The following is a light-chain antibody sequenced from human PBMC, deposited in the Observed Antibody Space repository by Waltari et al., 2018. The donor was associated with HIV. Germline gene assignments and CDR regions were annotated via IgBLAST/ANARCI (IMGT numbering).Light chain of an antibody. J-gene: IGKJ1*01. Sequence: IQMTQSPSSLSASVGDSVTITCRASQDINNSLNWYQQKPGKAPKLLIYAASSLQSGVPSRFSGSGSGTEFILTISTLQPEDFAIYYCQQSYSTSWTFGQGTKVEIK. CDR1: QDINNS. CDR2: AAS. V-gene: IGKV1-39*01. CDR3: QQSYSTSWT.